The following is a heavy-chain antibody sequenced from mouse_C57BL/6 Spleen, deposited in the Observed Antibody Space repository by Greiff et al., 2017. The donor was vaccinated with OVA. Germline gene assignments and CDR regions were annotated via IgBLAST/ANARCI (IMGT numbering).Heavy chain of an antibody. CDR3: AREAYDGEDY. CDR2: IYPGDGDT. V-gene: IGHV1-80*01. D-gene: IGHD2-3*01. Sequence: QVQLKESGAELVKPGASVKISCKASGYAFSSYWMNWVKQRPGKGLEWIGQIYPGDGDTNYNGKFKGKATLTADKSSSTAYMQLSSLTSEDSAVYFCAREAYDGEDYWGQGTTLTVSS. J-gene: IGHJ2*01. CDR1: GYAFSSYW.